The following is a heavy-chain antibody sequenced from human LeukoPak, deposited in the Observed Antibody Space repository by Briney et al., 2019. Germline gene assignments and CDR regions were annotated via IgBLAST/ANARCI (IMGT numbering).Heavy chain of an antibody. V-gene: IGHV4-30-2*01. Sequence: SRTLSLTCSVSGGSISGSDYYWNWIRQPPGKGLEWIGYIYHSGSTYYNPSLKSRVTISVDTSKNQFSLKLSSVTAADTAVYYCAIHYGDYPSNWFDPWGQGTLVTVSS. CDR1: GGSISGSDYY. J-gene: IGHJ5*02. D-gene: IGHD4-17*01. CDR3: AIHYGDYPSNWFDP. CDR2: IYHSGST.